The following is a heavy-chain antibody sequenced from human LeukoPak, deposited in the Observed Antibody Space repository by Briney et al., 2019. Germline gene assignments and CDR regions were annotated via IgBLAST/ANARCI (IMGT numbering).Heavy chain of an antibody. V-gene: IGHV1-8*01. Sequence: ASVKVSCKASGYTFTSYDINWVRQATGQGLEWMGWMNPNSGNTGYAQKFQGRVTMTRNTSISTAYMELSSLRSEDTAVYYCARAYYSGYDWGPLFDPWGQGTLVTVSS. D-gene: IGHD5-12*01. CDR2: MNPNSGNT. CDR1: GYTFTSYD. J-gene: IGHJ5*02. CDR3: ARAYYSGYDWGPLFDP.